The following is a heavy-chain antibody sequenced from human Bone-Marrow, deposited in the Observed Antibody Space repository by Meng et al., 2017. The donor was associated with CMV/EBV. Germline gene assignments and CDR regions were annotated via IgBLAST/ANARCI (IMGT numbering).Heavy chain of an antibody. CDR2: IYTSGST. CDR3: ARDSSTSSRRAGYYYGMDV. D-gene: IGHD2-2*01. J-gene: IGHJ6*02. Sequence: SETLSLTCTVSGGSISSYYWSWIRQPAGKGLEWIGRIYTSGSTNYNPSLKSRVTMSVDTSKNQFSLKLSSVTAADTAVYYCARDSSTSSRRAGYYYGMDVWGQGTTVTVSS. CDR1: GGSISSYY. V-gene: IGHV4-4*07.